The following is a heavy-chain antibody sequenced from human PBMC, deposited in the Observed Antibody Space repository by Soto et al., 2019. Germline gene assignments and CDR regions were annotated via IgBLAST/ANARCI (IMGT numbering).Heavy chain of an antibody. Sequence: QVQLVESGGGVVQPGRSLRLSCAASGFTFSSYGMHWVRQAPGKGLEWVAVISYDGSNKYYADSVKGRFTISRDNSKNTLYLQMISLRAEDTAVYYCAKESAVAGSEYWCQGTLVTDS. CDR1: GFTFSSYG. J-gene: IGHJ4*02. CDR2: ISYDGSNK. CDR3: AKESAVAGSEY. D-gene: IGHD6-19*01. V-gene: IGHV3-30*18.